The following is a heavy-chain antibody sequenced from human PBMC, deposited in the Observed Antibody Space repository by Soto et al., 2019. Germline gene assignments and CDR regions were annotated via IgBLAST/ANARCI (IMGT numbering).Heavy chain of an antibody. D-gene: IGHD2-15*01. J-gene: IGHJ6*02. CDR3: AFDFAGLSRYLLDV. V-gene: IGHV4-4*09. Sequence: PSENLSVTCTVSGGSMNNNYWNWIRQTPGKGLEWIGYIYPSGYSKYNPSLKSRVTLSVDTSKNQFSLKLTSVTAADTAIYYCAFDFAGLSRYLLDVPSQRTTVTVS. CDR2: IYPSGYS. CDR1: GGSMNNNY.